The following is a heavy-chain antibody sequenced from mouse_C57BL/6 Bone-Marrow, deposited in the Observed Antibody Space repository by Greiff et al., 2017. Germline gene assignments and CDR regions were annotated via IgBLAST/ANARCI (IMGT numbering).Heavy chain of an antibody. CDR3: ARHDLITDYYAMDY. D-gene: IGHD2-4*01. CDR2: ISSGGSYT. Sequence: EVQLVESGGDLVKPGGSLKLSCAASGFTFSSYGMSWVRQTPDKRLEWVATISSGGSYTYYPDSVKGRFTISRDNAKNTLYLQMSSLKSEDTAMYYCARHDLITDYYAMDYWGQGTSVTVSS. J-gene: IGHJ4*01. CDR1: GFTFSSYG. V-gene: IGHV5-6*01.